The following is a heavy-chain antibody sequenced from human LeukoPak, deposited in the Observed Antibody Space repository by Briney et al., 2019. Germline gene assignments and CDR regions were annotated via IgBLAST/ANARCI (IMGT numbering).Heavy chain of an antibody. Sequence: TGGSLRLSCAASGFTFSSYAMTWVHQAPGKGLEWVSTLSGSGSNTYYADSVKGRFSISRDNSQSTLYLQMNSLRAEDTAVYYCAKFRAAAGPRDFDYWGQGTLVTVSS. CDR1: GFTFSSYA. V-gene: IGHV3-23*01. CDR2: LSGSGSNT. J-gene: IGHJ4*02. CDR3: AKFRAAAGPRDFDY. D-gene: IGHD6-13*01.